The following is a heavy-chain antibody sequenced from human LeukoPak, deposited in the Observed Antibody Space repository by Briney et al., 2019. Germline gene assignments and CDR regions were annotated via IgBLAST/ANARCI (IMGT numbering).Heavy chain of an antibody. V-gene: IGHV1-18*01. D-gene: IGHD3-10*01. Sequence: ASVKVSCKASGYTFSSYGISWVRQVPGQWLEWMGWISAYSSNTKYTEKLRGRVTMTADPSTSIVYMELRSLRSDDTAVYYCASGGMVRGVIPPFDYWGQGTLVTVSS. J-gene: IGHJ4*02. CDR1: GYTFSSYG. CDR3: ASGGMVRGVIPPFDY. CDR2: ISAYSSNT.